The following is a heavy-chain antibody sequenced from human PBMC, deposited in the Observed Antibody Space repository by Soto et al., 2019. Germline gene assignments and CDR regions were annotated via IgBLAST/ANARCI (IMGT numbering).Heavy chain of an antibody. Sequence: EVQLVEAGGGLVQPGGSLRLSCAASGFTLSSYSMNWVRQAPGKGLEWLSDINGRNENIRYAESVKGRFTISRDNAKNSLYLQMNSLRPEDTAVYYCARDVNYAFDSWGQGALVTVSS. CDR2: INGRNENI. D-gene: IGHD1-7*01. CDR1: GFTLSSYS. J-gene: IGHJ4*02. CDR3: ARDVNYAFDS. V-gene: IGHV3-48*01.